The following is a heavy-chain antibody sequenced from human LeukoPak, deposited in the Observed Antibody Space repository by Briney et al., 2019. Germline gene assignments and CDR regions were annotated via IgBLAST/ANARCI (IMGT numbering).Heavy chain of an antibody. CDR1: GYTFTGYY. CDR2: INPNSGGT. Sequence: ASVKVSCKASGYTFTGYYMHWVRQAPGQGLEWMGWINPNSGGTNYAQKFQGRVTMTRDTSISTAYMELSRLRSDDTAVYYCARALSIVGATTATDYWGQGTLVTVSS. J-gene: IGHJ4*02. D-gene: IGHD1-26*01. CDR3: ARALSIVGATTATDY. V-gene: IGHV1-2*02.